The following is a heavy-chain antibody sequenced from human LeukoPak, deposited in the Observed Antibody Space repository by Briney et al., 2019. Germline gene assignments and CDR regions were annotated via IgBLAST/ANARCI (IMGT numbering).Heavy chain of an antibody. V-gene: IGHV5-51*01. CDR1: GYTFTSYW. D-gene: IGHD4-17*01. CDR3: ARSRVTTYFDS. J-gene: IGHJ4*02. CDR2: IHPGDSDT. Sequence: PGESLKISCKASGYTFTSYWIGWVRQMPGKGLEWMGIIHPGDSDTRYSPSFEGQVTISVDKSITTASLQWSSLKASDTAIYYCARSRVTTYFDSWGQSTLVTVSS.